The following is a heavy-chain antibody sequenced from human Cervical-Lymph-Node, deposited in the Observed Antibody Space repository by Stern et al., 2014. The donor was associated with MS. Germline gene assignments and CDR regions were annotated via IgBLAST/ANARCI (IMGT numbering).Heavy chain of an antibody. CDR1: GYTFTSHY. D-gene: IGHD3/OR15-3a*01. Sequence: DQLVESGAEVKKPGASVKVSCKASGYTFTSHYMHWVRQAPGQGLEWVGIINPSGDSAIYAQKFQGRVTMTRDTSTSTVYMELSSLRSEDTAVYYCASGTGSKRPTGNYWGQGTLVTVSS. CDR3: ASGTGSKRPTGNY. CDR2: INPSGDSA. V-gene: IGHV1-46*01. J-gene: IGHJ4*02.